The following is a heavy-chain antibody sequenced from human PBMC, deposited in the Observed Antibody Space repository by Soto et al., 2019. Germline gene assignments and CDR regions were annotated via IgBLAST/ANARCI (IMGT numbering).Heavy chain of an antibody. CDR3: AKDSEWLQPYDYYMDV. D-gene: IGHD3-3*01. CDR2: ISYDGSNK. V-gene: IGHV3-30*18. Sequence: GGSMRLSCAASGFTFRSYGMHWVRQAPGKGLEWVAVISYDGSNKYYADSVKGRFTISRDNSKNTLYLQMNSLRAEDTAVYYCAKDSEWLQPYDYYMDVWGKGTTVTSP. CDR1: GFTFRSYG. J-gene: IGHJ6*03.